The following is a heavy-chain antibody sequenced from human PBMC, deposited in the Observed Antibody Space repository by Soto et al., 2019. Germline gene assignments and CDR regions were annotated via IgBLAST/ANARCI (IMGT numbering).Heavy chain of an antibody. V-gene: IGHV3-23*01. Sequence: EVHLLESGGVLVQPGASLRLSCETSGFTFSNCVMTWVRQAPGKGLEWVSVITKTGDTDYADSVKGRFTISRDTSKNTVYLQMNSLRAEDTAVYYCAKGLLNGRWYAADWGQGTLVTVSS. CDR1: GFTFSNCV. D-gene: IGHD6-13*01. CDR3: AKGLLNGRWYAAD. J-gene: IGHJ4*02. CDR2: ITKTGDT.